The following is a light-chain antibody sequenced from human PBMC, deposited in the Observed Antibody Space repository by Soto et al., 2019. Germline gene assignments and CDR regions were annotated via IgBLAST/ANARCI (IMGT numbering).Light chain of an antibody. CDR2: DVS. V-gene: IGLV2-14*03. CDR3: SSYTGTRKGPL. CDR1: SSDIGGYNF. J-gene: IGLJ2*01. Sequence: QSALTQPASVSGSPGQSITISCTGSSSDIGGYNFVSWYQQHPVKAPKLIIFDVSNRPSGVSNRFSGSKSGNTASLTISGLQADDEADYYCSSYTGTRKGPLFGGGTKLTVL.